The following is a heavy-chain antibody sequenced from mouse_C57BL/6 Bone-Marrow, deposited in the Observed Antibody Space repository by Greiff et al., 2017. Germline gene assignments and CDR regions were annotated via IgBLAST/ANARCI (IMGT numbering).Heavy chain of an antibody. CDR1: GYTFTSYG. V-gene: IGHV1-81*01. Sequence: VQLQQSGAELARPGASVKLSCKASGYTFTSYGISWVKQRTGQGLEWIGEIYPRSGNTYYNEKFKGKATLTADKSSSTAYMELRRLTSEDSAVYFCARSLYGGQGTTLTVSS. CDR2: IYPRSGNT. J-gene: IGHJ2*01. CDR3: ARSLY.